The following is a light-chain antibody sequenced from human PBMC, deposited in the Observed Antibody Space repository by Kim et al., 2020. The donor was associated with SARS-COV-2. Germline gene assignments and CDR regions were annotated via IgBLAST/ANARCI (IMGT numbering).Light chain of an antibody. CDR3: NYRDINDNLV. CDR2: GKN. Sequence: SSELTQDPAVSVALGQTVSITCQGDSLRSYYATWYQQKPGQAPILVIYGKNNRPSGIPDRFSGSSSGNTASLTITGTQSGDEADFYCNYRDINDNLVFGG. V-gene: IGLV3-19*01. J-gene: IGLJ2*01. CDR1: SLRSYY.